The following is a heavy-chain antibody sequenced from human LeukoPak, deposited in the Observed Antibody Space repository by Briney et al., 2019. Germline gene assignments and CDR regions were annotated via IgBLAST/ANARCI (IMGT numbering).Heavy chain of an antibody. D-gene: IGHD3-10*01. Sequence: PSETLSLTCTVSGGSITSNSYYWGWIRQPPGKGLEWFGSIYYSGSTYYTPSLKSRVTISVDTSKNQFSLKLSSVTAADTAVYYCARGRSLLLWFGELRGHLNWFDPWGQGTLVTVSS. CDR2: IYYSGST. V-gene: IGHV4-39*07. CDR3: ARGRSLLLWFGELRGHLNWFDP. CDR1: GGSITSNSYY. J-gene: IGHJ5*02.